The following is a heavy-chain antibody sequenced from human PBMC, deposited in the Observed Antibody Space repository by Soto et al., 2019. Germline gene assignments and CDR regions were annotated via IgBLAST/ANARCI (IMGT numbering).Heavy chain of an antibody. V-gene: IGHV1-18*04. Sequence: ASAKFSCKASGYSFSSYTINWVRQATGQGLEWLGWIRAYNGNTKYVEKLQGRVTMTTDTSTSTAYMELRNLRSDDTAVYYCARESKKWPDFWGPGTLVPVSS. J-gene: IGHJ4*02. CDR3: ARESKKWPDF. CDR1: GYSFSSYT. CDR2: IRAYNGNT. D-gene: IGHD5-12*01.